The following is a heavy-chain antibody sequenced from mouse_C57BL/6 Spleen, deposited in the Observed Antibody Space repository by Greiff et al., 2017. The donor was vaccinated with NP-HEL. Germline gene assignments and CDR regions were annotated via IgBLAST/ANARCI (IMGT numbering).Heavy chain of an antibody. V-gene: IGHV1-64*01. J-gene: IGHJ4*01. Sequence: QVQLQQPGAELVKPGASVKLSCKASGYTFTSYWMHWVKQRPGQGLEWIGMIHPNSGSTNYNEKFKSKATLTVDKSSSTAYMQLSSLTSEDSAVYYCACGSHIYYDYGAMDYWGQGTSVTVSS. D-gene: IGHD2-1*01. CDR1: GYTFTSYW. CDR2: IHPNSGST. CDR3: ACGSHIYYDYGAMDY.